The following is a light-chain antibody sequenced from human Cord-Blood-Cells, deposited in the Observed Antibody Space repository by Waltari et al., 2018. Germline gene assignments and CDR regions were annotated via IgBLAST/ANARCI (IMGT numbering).Light chain of an antibody. CDR2: DAS. V-gene: IGKV3-11*01. J-gene: IGKJ4*01. CDR1: QSVSSY. Sequence: ILLTQSPATLSLSPGERATLSCRASQSVSSYLAWYQQNPGQAPRLLIYDASNRATGIPARFSGSGSGTDFTLTISSLEPEDFAVYYCQQRSNWLTFGGGTKVEIK. CDR3: QQRSNWLT.